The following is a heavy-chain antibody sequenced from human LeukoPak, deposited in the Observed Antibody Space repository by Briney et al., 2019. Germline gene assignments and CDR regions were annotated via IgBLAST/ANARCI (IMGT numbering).Heavy chain of an antibody. D-gene: IGHD3-10*01. CDR2: IYSGGST. J-gene: IGHJ4*02. CDR1: GFTVSSNY. V-gene: IGHV3-53*01. Sequence: AGGSLRLSCTTSGFTVSSNYMSWVRQAPGKGLEWDSVIYSGGSTYYADSIKGRFTISRDNSKNTLYLQMNSLRAEDTAVYYCARDKDYGSGSFDYWGQGTLVTVSS. CDR3: ARDKDYGSGSFDY.